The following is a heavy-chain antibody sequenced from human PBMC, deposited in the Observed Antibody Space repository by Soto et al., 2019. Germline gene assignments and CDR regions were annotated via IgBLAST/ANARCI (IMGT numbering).Heavy chain of an antibody. Sequence: GSLRLSCTASGFTFGDYAMSWFRQAPGKGLEWVGFIRSKAYGGTTEYAASVKGRFTISRDDSKSIANLQMNSLKTEEKAVYYCTRFQIKALADYWGQGTLVTVSS. CDR3: TRFQIKALADY. CDR1: GFTFGDYA. V-gene: IGHV3-49*03. CDR2: IRSKAYGGTT. J-gene: IGHJ4*02.